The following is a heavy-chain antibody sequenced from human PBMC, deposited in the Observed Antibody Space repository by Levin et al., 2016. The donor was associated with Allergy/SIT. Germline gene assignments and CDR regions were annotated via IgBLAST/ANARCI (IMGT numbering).Heavy chain of an antibody. CDR3: TSLEWLLYGRGGDYYYYYYMDV. CDR2: IKSKTDGGTT. V-gene: IGHV3-15*01. CDR1: GFTFSNAW. J-gene: IGHJ6*03. D-gene: IGHD3-3*01. Sequence: GGSLRLSCAASGFTFSNAWMSWVRQAPGKGLEWVGRIKSKTDGGTTDYAAPVKGRFTISRDDSKNTLYLQMNSLKTEDTAVYYCTSLEWLLYGRGGDYYYYYYMDVWGKGTTVTVSS.